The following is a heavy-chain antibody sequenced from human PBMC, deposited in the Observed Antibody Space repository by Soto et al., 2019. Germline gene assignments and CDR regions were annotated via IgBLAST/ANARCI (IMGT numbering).Heavy chain of an antibody. Sequence: EVQLVESGGGSVQPGGSLRLSCAASGFSFSTSWMTWVRQAPGKWLEWVANINQYGGARNYVDSVKGRFTISRYNGKNPMYLQRHSLRAEDTAVYYCAREQAGESSYDFGRFDPWGQGTLVTVSS. V-gene: IGHV3-7*01. CDR2: INQYGGAR. CDR1: GFSFSTSW. CDR3: AREQAGESSYDFGRFDP. J-gene: IGHJ5*02. D-gene: IGHD3-16*02.